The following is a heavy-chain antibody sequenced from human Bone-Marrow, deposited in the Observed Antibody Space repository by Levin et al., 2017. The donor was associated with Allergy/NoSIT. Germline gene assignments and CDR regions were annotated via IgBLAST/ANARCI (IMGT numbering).Heavy chain of an antibody. Sequence: ASVKVSCKASGYTFTSYAMNWVRQAPGQGLEWMGWINTNTGNPTYAQGFTGRFVFSLDTSVSTAYLQISSLKAEDTAVYYCAKPSGGVGGGYGCSGGSCHYYYYMDVWGKGTTVTVSS. V-gene: IGHV7-4-1*02. CDR2: INTNTGNP. D-gene: IGHD2-15*01. CDR1: GYTFTSYA. J-gene: IGHJ6*03. CDR3: AKPSGGVGGGYGCSGGSCHYYYYMDV.